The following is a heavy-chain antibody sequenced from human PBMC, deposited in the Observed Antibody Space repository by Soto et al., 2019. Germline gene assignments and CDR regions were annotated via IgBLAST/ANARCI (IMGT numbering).Heavy chain of an antibody. CDR1: GGSISSHY. CDR3: ARDQPGTY. CDR2: IYYSGIT. V-gene: IGHV4-59*11. Sequence: PSETLSLTCTVSGGSISSHYWSWIRQPPGKGLEWIGYIYYSGITIYDPSLKSRVSMAVDTSKYQFSLKFCSVTAADTAVYYCARDQPGTYWGQGTLVTVSS. J-gene: IGHJ4*02.